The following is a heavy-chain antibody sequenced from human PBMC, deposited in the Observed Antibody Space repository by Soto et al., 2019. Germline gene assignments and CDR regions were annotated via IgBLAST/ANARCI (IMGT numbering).Heavy chain of an antibody. J-gene: IGHJ6*02. CDR3: ARGKVVVVAATRAYYYGMDV. CDR2: IIPIFGTA. CDR1: GGTFSSYA. Sequence: QVQLVQSGAEVKKPGSSVKVSCKASGGTFSSYAISWVRQAPGQGLEWMGGIIPIFGTANYAQKFQGRVTMTADESTSTAYMELSSLRSEDTAVYYCARGKVVVVAATRAYYYGMDVWGQGTTVTVSS. D-gene: IGHD2-15*01. V-gene: IGHV1-69*01.